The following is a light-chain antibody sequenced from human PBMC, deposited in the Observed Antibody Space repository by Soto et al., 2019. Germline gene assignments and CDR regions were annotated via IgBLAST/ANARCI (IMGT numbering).Light chain of an antibody. CDR3: SAYAGSSNGV. CDR2: EVS. CDR1: SRDVGGYNF. Sequence: QSALTQPPSASGSPGQSVTISCTGTSRDVGGYNFVSWYQQHPGKAPKLIISEVSKRPSGVPDRFSGSKSGNTASLTVSGLQAEDEADYYCSAYAGSSNGVFGTGTKLTVL. V-gene: IGLV2-8*01. J-gene: IGLJ1*01.